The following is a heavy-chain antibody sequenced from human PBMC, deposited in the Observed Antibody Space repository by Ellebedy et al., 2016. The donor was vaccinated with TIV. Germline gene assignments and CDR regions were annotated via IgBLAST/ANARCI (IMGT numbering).Heavy chain of an antibody. D-gene: IGHD6-19*01. V-gene: IGHV4-4*02. CDR1: GDSISNGFW. CDR2: VYHRGNT. J-gene: IGHJ4*02. Sequence: GSLRLSCAVSGDSISNGFWWSWVRQPPGKGLEWIGEVYHRGNTNYNPSLKGRVTISVETSKNQFSLRLSSVTAADTALYYCAEGRSGWYYFDYWGRGTPVTVSS. CDR3: AEGRSGWYYFDY.